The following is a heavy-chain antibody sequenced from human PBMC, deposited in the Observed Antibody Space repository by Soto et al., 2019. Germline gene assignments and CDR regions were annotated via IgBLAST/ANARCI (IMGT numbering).Heavy chain of an antibody. V-gene: IGHV4-59*01. Sequence: QVQLQESGPGLVKPSETLSLTCTVSGGSISSYYWSWILPPPGKGLEWTGYIYYRGSTNYNPSLKSRVTISVDTSKNQFSLKLSSVTAADTAVYYCARDGEGGVGVPGCWGQGTLVTVSS. CDR2: IYYRGST. CDR3: ARDGEGGVGVPGC. J-gene: IGHJ4*02. D-gene: IGHD3-16*01. CDR1: GGSISSYY.